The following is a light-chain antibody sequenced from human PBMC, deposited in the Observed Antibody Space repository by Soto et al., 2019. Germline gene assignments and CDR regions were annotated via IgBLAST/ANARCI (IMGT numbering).Light chain of an antibody. CDR1: QSVSSY. V-gene: IGKV3-11*01. CDR2: DAS. J-gene: IGKJ4*01. CDR3: QQRSNCPLT. Sequence: EIVLTQSPATLSLSPGERATLSCRASQSVSSYLAWYQQKPGQAPRLLIYDASNRATGIPARFSGSGSGTDFARTISSLEPEDVAVYYCQQRSNCPLTFGGGTKGAIK.